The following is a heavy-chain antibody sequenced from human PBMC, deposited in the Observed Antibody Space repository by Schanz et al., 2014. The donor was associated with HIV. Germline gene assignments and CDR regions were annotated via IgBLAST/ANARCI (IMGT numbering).Heavy chain of an antibody. CDR2: MNPNRGNA. CDR1: GYTFSRYY. J-gene: IGHJ6*02. CDR3: ARRRGWGSYRYFPYGLDV. V-gene: IGHV1-8*01. Sequence: QVQLVQSGSEVKKPGASMNVSCKASGYTFSRYYLIHWVRQAPGQGLEWMGWMNPNRGNAGFAQNFQGRVTLTRDTSITTAYMELTSLRPEDTAVYYCARRRGWGSYRYFPYGLDVWGQGTTVTVSS. D-gene: IGHD3-16*02.